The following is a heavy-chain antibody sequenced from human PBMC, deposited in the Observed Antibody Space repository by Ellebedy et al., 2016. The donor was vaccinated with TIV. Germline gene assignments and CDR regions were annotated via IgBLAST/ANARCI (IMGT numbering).Heavy chain of an antibody. J-gene: IGHJ4*02. V-gene: IGHV3-74*01. CDR1: GFTFSAYW. CDR3: TRDAPSSGWSLGYYFDH. CDR2: VNKDGTNA. Sequence: GGSLRLSXAASGFTFSAYWMHWVRQVPGKGLEWVSRVNKDGTNATYADRVKGRFSTSRDNGNNMLFLQMSSLGVEDSAIYYCTRDAPSSGWSLGYYFDHWGQGALVTVSS. D-gene: IGHD6-19*01.